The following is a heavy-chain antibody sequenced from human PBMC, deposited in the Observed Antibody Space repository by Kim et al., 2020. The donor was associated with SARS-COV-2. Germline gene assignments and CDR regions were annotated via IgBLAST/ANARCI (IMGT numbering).Heavy chain of an antibody. CDR2: INPGSGNR. CDR3: ARVTDPTTNTWALDY. D-gene: IGHD1-1*01. Sequence: ASVKVSCKTSGYTFSPYALHWVRQAPGQGLEWMGWINPGSGNRKYSQKFQGRVTITSDTSARTAYMELNSLGSEDTAVYYCARVTDPTTNTWALDYWGQGTLGTVS. CDR1: GYTFSPYA. J-gene: IGHJ4*02. V-gene: IGHV1-3*01.